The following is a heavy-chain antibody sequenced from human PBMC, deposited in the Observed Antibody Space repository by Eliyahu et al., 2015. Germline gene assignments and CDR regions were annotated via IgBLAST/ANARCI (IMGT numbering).Heavy chain of an antibody. CDR1: GGSFSGYY. CDR3: ARGGVGDSGAFDV. Sequence: QVQLQQWGTGLLRPSETLSLTCAVHGGSFSGYYWSWIRQSPGKGLEWIGESTHGGSTNYNSSLKRRVTISVDTSRNQFSLKLNSVTAADTAVYYCARGGVGDSGAFDVWGQGTRVVVS. CDR2: STHGGST. D-gene: IGHD3-16*01. V-gene: IGHV4-34*01. J-gene: IGHJ3*01.